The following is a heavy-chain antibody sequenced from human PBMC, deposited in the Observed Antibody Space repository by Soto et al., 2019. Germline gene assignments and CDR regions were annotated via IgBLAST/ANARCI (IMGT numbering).Heavy chain of an antibody. D-gene: IGHD3-10*01. Sequence: PSETLSLTCTVSGGSISSGGYYWSWIRQHPGKGLEWIGYIYYSGSTYYNPSLKSRVTISVDTSKNQFSLKLSSVTAADTAVYYCARTKVLWFGELLYNWFDPWGQGTLVTVSS. CDR1: GGSISSGGYY. CDR3: ARTKVLWFGELLYNWFDP. CDR2: IYYSGST. J-gene: IGHJ5*02. V-gene: IGHV4-31*03.